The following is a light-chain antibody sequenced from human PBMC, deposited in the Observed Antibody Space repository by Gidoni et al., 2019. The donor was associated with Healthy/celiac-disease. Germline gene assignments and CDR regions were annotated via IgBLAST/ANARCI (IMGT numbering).Light chain of an antibody. J-gene: IGLJ1*01. CDR1: SSDVGGYNY. CDR2: DVS. CDR3: SSYTSSSTLEV. V-gene: IGLV2-14*01. Sequence: QSALPQPASVSGSPGQSITISCTGTSSDVGGYNYVSWYQQHPGKAPKLMIYDVSNRPSGVSNRFSGSKSGNTASLTSSGLQAEDEADYYCSSYTSSSTLEVFGTGTKVTVL.